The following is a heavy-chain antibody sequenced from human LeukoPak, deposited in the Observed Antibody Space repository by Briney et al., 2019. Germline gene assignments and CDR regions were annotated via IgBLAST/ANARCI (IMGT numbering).Heavy chain of an antibody. CDR2: ISSSSSTI. V-gene: IGHV3-48*01. CDR3: ASMDPIVVVPAATVY. D-gene: IGHD2-2*01. Sequence: GGSLRLSCAASGFTFSSYSMNWVRQAPGKGLEWVSYISSSSSTIYFADSVEGRFTISRDNAKNSLYLQMNSLRAEDTAVYYCASMDPIVVVPAATVYWGQGTLVTVSS. J-gene: IGHJ4*02. CDR1: GFTFSSYS.